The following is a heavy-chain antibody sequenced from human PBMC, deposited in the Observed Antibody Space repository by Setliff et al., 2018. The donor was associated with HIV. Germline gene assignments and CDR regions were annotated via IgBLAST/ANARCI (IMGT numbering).Heavy chain of an antibody. J-gene: IGHJ5*02. CDR3: ARYHYGVDWFDP. CDR1: GGSISSYY. CDR2: VYDSGST. D-gene: IGHD3-10*01. Sequence: PSETLSLTCTVSGGSISSYYWSWIRQPPGKGLEWIGDVYDSGSTNNNPSLKSRVTISVDTSKNQFSLKLNSVTAADTAVYYCARYHYGVDWFDPWGQGTLVTVS. V-gene: IGHV4-59*01.